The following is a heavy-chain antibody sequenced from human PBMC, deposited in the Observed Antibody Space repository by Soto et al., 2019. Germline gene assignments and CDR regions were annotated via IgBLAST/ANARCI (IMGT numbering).Heavy chain of an antibody. CDR2: ISYSGKI. CDR1: GGAFSSTNYY. V-gene: IGHV4-39*01. CDR3: ARSEATGLDY. J-gene: IGHJ4*02. Sequence: SETLSLTCTVSGGAFSSTNYYWGWIRQPPGKGLEWIGSISYSGKIYYNPSLKSRVTISVDTSKNQFSLRLSSVTAADTAVYYCARSEATGLDYWGQGTLVTVSS. D-gene: IGHD1-26*01.